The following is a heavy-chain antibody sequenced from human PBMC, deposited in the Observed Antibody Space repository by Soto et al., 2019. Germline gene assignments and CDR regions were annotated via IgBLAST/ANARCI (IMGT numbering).Heavy chain of an antibody. V-gene: IGHV1-2*02. D-gene: IGHD6-19*01. Sequence: QVQLVQSGAEVERPGASVKVSCKASGYTFTGYYVHWVRQAPGQGLEWLGWINPNSGVTNYAHKVQGRVTMTRDTSIRTAYLELSRLRADETAVYYCARGGAVAGTEWGQVTLVTVSS. CDR2: INPNSGVT. CDR1: GYTFTGYY. CDR3: ARGGAVAGTE. J-gene: IGHJ4*02.